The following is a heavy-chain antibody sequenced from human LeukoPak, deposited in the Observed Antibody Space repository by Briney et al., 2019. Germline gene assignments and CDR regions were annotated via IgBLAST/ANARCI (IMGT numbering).Heavy chain of an antibody. J-gene: IGHJ4*02. Sequence: GESLKISCKGSGYSFTSYWIGWVRQMPGKGLEWMGIIYPGDSDTRYSLSFQGQVTISADKSISTAYLQWSSLKASDTAMYYCARGRDILTGYYTYYFDYWGQGTLVTVSS. CDR2: IYPGDSDT. CDR1: GYSFTSYW. D-gene: IGHD3-9*01. V-gene: IGHV5-51*01. CDR3: ARGRDILTGYYTYYFDY.